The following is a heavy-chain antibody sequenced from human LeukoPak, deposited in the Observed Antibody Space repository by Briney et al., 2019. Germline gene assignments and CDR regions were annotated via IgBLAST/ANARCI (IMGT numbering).Heavy chain of an antibody. V-gene: IGHV3-7*01. CDR2: IKQGGREK. Sequence: GGSLRLSCAASGFTFNDYWMTWVRQAPGKGLEWVANIKQGGREKNYVDSVKGRFIISSDDAKKSLYLQMNSLRAEDTAVYYCASSSGWPTLFDYWGQGALVTVSS. CDR3: ASSSGWPTLFDY. J-gene: IGHJ4*02. CDR1: GFTFNDYW. D-gene: IGHD6-19*01.